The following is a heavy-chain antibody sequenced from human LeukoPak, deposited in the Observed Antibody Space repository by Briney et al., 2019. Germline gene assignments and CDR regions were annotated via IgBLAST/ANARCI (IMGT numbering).Heavy chain of an antibody. CDR2: INQDGSEN. Sequence: GGSLRLSCTTSVFSLRACWMKWVRQALGKGLEWVANINQDGSENWYADSVKGRFTVSRDNARNSVYLQMNSLRTEDTAVYYCARDETPPGIIFDNWGQGTLVTVSS. CDR3: ARDETPPGIIFDN. CDR1: VFSLRACW. V-gene: IGHV3-7*05. J-gene: IGHJ4*02. D-gene: IGHD3-16*01.